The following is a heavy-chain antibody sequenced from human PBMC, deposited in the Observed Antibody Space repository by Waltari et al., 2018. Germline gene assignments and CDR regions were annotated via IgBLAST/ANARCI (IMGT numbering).Heavy chain of an antibody. D-gene: IGHD3-22*01. Sequence: PPGKGRDGIGENNDSGGTNYIPSLKSRVTISVDTSNNQFSLKLSSGAAAGTAVYYCARSNHYDDSSGYYCWGQGTLVTVSS. J-gene: IGHJ4*02. CDR3: ARSNHYDDSSGYYC. CDR2: NNDSGGT. V-gene: IGHV4-34*13.